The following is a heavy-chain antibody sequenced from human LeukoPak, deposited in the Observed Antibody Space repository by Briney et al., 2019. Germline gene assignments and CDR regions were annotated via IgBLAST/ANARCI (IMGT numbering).Heavy chain of an antibody. CDR1: GFTFSSYA. J-gene: IGHJ4*02. D-gene: IGHD3-9*01. V-gene: IGHV3-23*01. CDR3: AKATYYDILTGYSDY. CDR2: ISGSGGST. Sequence: GGSLRLSCAASGFTFSSYAMSWVRQAPGKGLEWVSGISGSGGSTYYAASVKGRFTISRVNSKNTLYLQMNSLRAEHTAVYYCAKATYYDILTGYSDYWGQGTLVTVSS.